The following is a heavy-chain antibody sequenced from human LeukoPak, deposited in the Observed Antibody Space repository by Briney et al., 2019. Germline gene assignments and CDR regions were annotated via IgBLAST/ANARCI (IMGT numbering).Heavy chain of an antibody. CDR1: GYTFTSYG. Sequence: SVKVSCKASGYTFTSYGISWVRQAPGQRLEWMGWINAGNGNTKYSQKFQGRVTITRDTSASTAYMELSSLRSEDTAVYYCARGSSGWPYYFDYWGQGTLVTVSS. CDR2: INAGNGNT. CDR3: ARGSSGWPYYFDY. J-gene: IGHJ4*02. V-gene: IGHV1-3*01. D-gene: IGHD6-19*01.